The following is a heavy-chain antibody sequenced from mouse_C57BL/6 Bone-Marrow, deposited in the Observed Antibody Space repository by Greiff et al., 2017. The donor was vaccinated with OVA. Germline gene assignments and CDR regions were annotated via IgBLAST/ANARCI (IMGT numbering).Heavy chain of an antibody. D-gene: IGHD1-1*01. V-gene: IGHV1-82*01. J-gene: IGHJ2*01. Sequence: QVQLQQSGPELVKPGASVKISCKASGYAFSSSWMNWVKQRPGKGLEWIGRIYPGDGDTNYNGKFKGKATLTADKSSSTAYMQLSSLTSEDSAVYFCARALFITTVVATEYFDDWGQGTTLTVSS. CDR3: ARALFITTVVATEYFDD. CDR2: IYPGDGDT. CDR1: GYAFSSSW.